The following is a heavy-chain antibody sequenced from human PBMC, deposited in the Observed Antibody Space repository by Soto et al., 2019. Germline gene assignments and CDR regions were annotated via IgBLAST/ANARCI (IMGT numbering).Heavy chain of an antibody. V-gene: IGHV4-34*01. D-gene: IGHD3-3*01. CDR2: INHSGST. Sequence: SETLSLTCAVYGGSFSGYYWSWIRQPPGKGLEWIGEINHSGSTNYNPSLKSRVTISVDTSKNQFSLKLSSVTAADTAVYYCARVHGRYVWSGYQTPGNWFDPWGQGTLVTVAS. CDR3: ARVHGRYVWSGYQTPGNWFDP. CDR1: GGSFSGYY. J-gene: IGHJ5*02.